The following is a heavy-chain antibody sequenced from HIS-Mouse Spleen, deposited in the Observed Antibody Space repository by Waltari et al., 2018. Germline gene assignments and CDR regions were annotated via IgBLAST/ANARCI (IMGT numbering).Heavy chain of an antibody. CDR2: IYYSGST. CDR1: GGSISSSSYY. J-gene: IGHJ2*01. D-gene: IGHD6-13*01. Sequence: QLQLQESGPGMVKPSETLSLICTVTGGSISSSSYYWGRIRQPPGKGLEWIGSIYYSGSTYYNPSLKSRVTISVDTYKNQFSLKLSSVTAADTTVYYCAREIPYSSSWYDWYFDLWGRGTLVTVSS. V-gene: IGHV4-39*07. CDR3: AREIPYSSSWYDWYFDL.